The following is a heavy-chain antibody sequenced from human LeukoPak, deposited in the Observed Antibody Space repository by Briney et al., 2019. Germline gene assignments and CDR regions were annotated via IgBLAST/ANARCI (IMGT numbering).Heavy chain of an antibody. V-gene: IGHV3-21*01. CDR1: GFTFSSYS. CDR3: ARDSRYSSSCDY. CDR2: ISSSSSYM. D-gene: IGHD6-13*01. J-gene: IGHJ4*02. Sequence: NPGGSLRLSCAASGFTFSSYSMNWVRQAPGKGLEWVSSISSSSSYMYYADSVKGRFTISRDNAKNSLYLQMNSLRAEDTAVYYCARDSRYSSSCDYWGQGTLVTVSS.